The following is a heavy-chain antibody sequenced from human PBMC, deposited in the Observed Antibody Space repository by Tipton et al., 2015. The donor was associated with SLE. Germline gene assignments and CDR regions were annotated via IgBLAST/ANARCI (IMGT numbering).Heavy chain of an antibody. J-gene: IGHJ4*02. CDR1: GASTSSHY. CDR3: ARSAAAPGDY. Sequence: SLRLSCTVSGASTSSHYWSWIRQPPGKGLEWVSGISWNSGSIGYADSVKGRFTISRDNAKNSVFLQMNSLRAEDTAVYYCARSAAAPGDYWGQGTLVTVSS. CDR2: ISWNSGSI. D-gene: IGHD6-13*01. V-gene: IGHV3-9*02.